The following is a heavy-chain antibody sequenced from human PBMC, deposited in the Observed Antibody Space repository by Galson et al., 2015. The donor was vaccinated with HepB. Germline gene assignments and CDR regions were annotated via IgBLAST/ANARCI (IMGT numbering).Heavy chain of an antibody. CDR1: GYTFTGYY. CDR2: INPNSGDT. Sequence: SVKVSCKASGYTFTGYYMHWVRQAPGQGLEWMGWINPNSGDTKFVQKFQGRVTMTRDTSISTAYMELSRLRSDDTAVYYCARSLVLDDPPFDYWGQGTLVTVSS. J-gene: IGHJ4*02. V-gene: IGHV1-2*02. D-gene: IGHD6-13*01. CDR3: ARSLVLDDPPFDY.